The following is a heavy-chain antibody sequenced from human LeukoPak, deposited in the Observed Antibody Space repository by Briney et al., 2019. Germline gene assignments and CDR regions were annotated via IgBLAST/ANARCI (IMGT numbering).Heavy chain of an antibody. CDR3: ARTDYGGNPLFAY. V-gene: IGHV4-59*01. D-gene: IGHD4-23*01. CDR1: GGSISSYY. CDR2: IYYSGST. Sequence: SETLSLTCTVSGGSISSYYWSWIRQPPGRGLEWIGYIYYSGSTNYNPSLKSRVTISVDTSKNQFSLKLSSVTAADTAVYYCARTDYGGNPLFAYWGQGTLVTASS. J-gene: IGHJ4*02.